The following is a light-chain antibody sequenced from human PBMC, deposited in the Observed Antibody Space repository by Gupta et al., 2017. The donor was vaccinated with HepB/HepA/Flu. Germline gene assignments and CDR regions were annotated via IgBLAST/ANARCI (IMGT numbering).Light chain of an antibody. CDR1: QIIATY. J-gene: IGKJ4*01. CDR2: DAS. Sequence: EVVLTQSPATLSLSPGERATLSCRASQIIATYLAWYQQKPGQAPRLLIYDASNRAAGIPARFSGSGSGTDFTLTISSLEPEDIGVYYCQHRINWPLTFGGGTRVEMK. CDR3: QHRINWPLT. V-gene: IGKV3-11*01.